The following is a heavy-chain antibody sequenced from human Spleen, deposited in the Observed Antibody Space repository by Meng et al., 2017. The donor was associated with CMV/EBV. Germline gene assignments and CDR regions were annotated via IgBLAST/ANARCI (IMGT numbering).Heavy chain of an antibody. CDR2: ISSSGSTI. Sequence: GGSLRLSCAASGFTFSSYEMNWVRQAPGKGLEWVSYISSSGSTIYYADSVKGRFTISRDNAKNSLYLQMNSLRAEDTAVYYCASAPVGLQCDYWGQGTLVTVSS. CDR3: ASAPVGLQCDY. J-gene: IGHJ4*02. V-gene: IGHV3-48*03. CDR1: GFTFSSYE.